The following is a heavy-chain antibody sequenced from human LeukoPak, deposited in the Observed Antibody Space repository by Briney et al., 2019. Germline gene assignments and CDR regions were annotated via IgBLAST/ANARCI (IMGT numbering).Heavy chain of an antibody. D-gene: IGHD3-9*01. Sequence: GGSLRLSCAASGFTFSSYGMHWVRQAPGKGLEWVAVISYDGSNKYYADSVKGRFTISRDNSKNTLYLQMNSLRAEDTAVYYCAKDPERYFGWLSDTRDYGMDVWGKGTTVTVSS. CDR1: GFTFSSYG. J-gene: IGHJ6*04. V-gene: IGHV3-30*18. CDR3: AKDPERYFGWLSDTRDYGMDV. CDR2: ISYDGSNK.